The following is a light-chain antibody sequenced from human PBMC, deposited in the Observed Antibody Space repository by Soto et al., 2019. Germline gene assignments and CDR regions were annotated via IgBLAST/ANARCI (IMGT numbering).Light chain of an antibody. V-gene: IGLV1-51*01. J-gene: IGLJ1*01. CDR1: SSNIGNNY. CDR3: QVWDTISDHYV. CDR2: DNN. Sequence: QSVLTQPPSVSAAPGQKVTISCSGSSSNIGNNYVSWYQQLPGTAPKLLIYDNNKRPSGIPDRFSGSTSGNTAALTISRVEAGDEADYYCQVWDTISDHYVFGSGTKVTVL.